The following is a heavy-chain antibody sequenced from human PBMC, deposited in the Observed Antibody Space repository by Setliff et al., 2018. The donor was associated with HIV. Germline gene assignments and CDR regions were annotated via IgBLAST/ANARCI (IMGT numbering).Heavy chain of an antibody. Sequence: GGSLRLSCAASGFTFSSYGMHWVRQAPGKGLEWVAFIRYDGSNKFYADSVEGRFTISRDNSKNTLYLQMNSLRAEDTAVYYCAKDRSTNFWSGYYSRNWNWFDPWGQGTLVTVSS. D-gene: IGHD3-3*01. J-gene: IGHJ5*02. CDR2: IRYDGSNK. V-gene: IGHV3-30*02. CDR1: GFTFSSYG. CDR3: AKDRSTNFWSGYYSRNWNWFDP.